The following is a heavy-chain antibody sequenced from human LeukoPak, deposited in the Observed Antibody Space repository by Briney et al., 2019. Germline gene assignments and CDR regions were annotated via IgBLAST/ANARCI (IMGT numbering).Heavy chain of an antibody. CDR3: AIRDGHTDH. D-gene: IGHD5-24*01. CDR2: INAANGYA. V-gene: IGHV1-3*01. CDR1: GYTFTNYA. J-gene: IGHJ4*02. Sequence: ASVTVSCKASGYTFTNYAIHWVRPAPGQRPEWLAWINAANGYARYSHHLQGRVIITRDTSASTAYMEVNNLRSDDTAMYYCAIRDGHTDHWGQGTLVTVSS.